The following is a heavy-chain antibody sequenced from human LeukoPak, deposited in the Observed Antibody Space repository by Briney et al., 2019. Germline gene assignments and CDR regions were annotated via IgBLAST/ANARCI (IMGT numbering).Heavy chain of an antibody. J-gene: IGHJ4*02. CDR3: AVHPPGDYLDR. Sequence: ASVKVSCKPPGYSFTIYDINWVPEATEQGLEWMGWMNPDSGNTSIAQKFQGRVTMTRNTSKTTAYMELSSLRFEDTAVYDCAVHPPGDYLDRWGQGTLVTSPQ. CDR2: MNPDSGNT. CDR1: GYSFTIYD. V-gene: IGHV1-8*01.